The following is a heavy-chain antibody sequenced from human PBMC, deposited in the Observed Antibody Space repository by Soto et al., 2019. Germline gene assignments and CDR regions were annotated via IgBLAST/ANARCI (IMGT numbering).Heavy chain of an antibody. D-gene: IGHD2-15*01. CDR1: GFTFSSYD. Sequence: QVQLVESGGGVVQPGRSLRLSCAASGFTFSSYDMHWVRQAPGKGLEWVAVISYDGSNKYYADSVKGRFTISRDNSKNTLYLQMNSLRAEDTAVYYCARGSGGGNYFDYWGQGTLVTVSS. CDR3: ARGSGGGNYFDY. J-gene: IGHJ4*02. V-gene: IGHV3-30-3*01. CDR2: ISYDGSNK.